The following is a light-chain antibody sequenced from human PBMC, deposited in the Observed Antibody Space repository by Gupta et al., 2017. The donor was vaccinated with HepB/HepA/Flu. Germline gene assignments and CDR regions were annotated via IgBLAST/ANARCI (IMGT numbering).Light chain of an antibody. CDR3: KQTYRAPTT. CDR1: QSISIY. V-gene: IGKV1-39*01. Sequence: DIQMTQSPSSLSASVGDRVTITCRASQSISIYLNWYQQKVGKAPKLLMFGGSDLQSGVPSRFSGSRSGTDFTLTISSVQPEDFAAYYCKQTYRAPTTFGQGTKLEIK. J-gene: IGKJ2*01. CDR2: GGS.